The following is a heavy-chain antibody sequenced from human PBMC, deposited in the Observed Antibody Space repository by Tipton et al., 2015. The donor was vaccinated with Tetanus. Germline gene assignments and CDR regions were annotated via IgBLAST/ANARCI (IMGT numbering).Heavy chain of an antibody. V-gene: IGHV4-61*01. CDR2: IYYSGTT. Sequence: LRLSCTVSGGSVSSGSYFWSWIRQPPGKGLQWIGYIYYSGTTNYNPSLKSRVTMSVDTSKNQFSLNLTSVTAADTAVYYCARGARGYTYGWGQGTLVTVSS. J-gene: IGHJ4*02. CDR1: GGSVSSGSYF. D-gene: IGHD5-18*01. CDR3: ARGARGYTYG.